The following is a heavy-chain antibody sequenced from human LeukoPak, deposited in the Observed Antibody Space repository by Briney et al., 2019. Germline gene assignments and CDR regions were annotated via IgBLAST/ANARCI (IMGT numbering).Heavy chain of an antibody. CDR2: INPNSGGT. V-gene: IGHV1-2*02. CDR3: ARSPMTTVTDWYFDL. J-gene: IGHJ2*01. D-gene: IGHD4-17*01. CDR1: GYTFTGYY. Sequence: ASVKVSCKASGYTFTGYYMHWVRQAPGQGLEWMGWINPNSGGTNYAQKFQGRVTMTRDTSISTAYMELSRLRSDDTAVYYCARSPMTTVTDWYFDLWGRGTLVTASS.